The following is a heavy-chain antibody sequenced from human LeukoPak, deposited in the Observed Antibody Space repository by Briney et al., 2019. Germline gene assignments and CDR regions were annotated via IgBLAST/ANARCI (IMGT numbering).Heavy chain of an antibody. D-gene: IGHD3-10*01. J-gene: IGHJ4*02. CDR2: INPNSGGT. CDR1: GYTFTGHY. CDR3: ASWYYYGSGSYSGFDY. V-gene: IGHV1-2*02. Sequence: ASVKVSCKASGYTFTGHYMHWVRQAPGQGLEWMGWINPNSGGTNYAQKFQGRVTMTRDTSISTAYMELSRLRSDDTAVYYCASWYYYGSGSYSGFDYWGQGTLVTVSS.